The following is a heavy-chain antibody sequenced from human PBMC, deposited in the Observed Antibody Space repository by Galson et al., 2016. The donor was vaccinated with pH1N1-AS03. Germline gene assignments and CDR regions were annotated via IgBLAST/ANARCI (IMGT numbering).Heavy chain of an antibody. D-gene: IGHD4-17*01. V-gene: IGHV3-30*04. Sequence: SLRLSCAASGFTFRNYAMHWVRQAPGKGLEWVASISYDGLERETPSADSVKGRLTVSRDNSKNSLFLQMNSLRAEDTAVYYCYYYGDYGNYYSDYWGQGTLVTVSS. CDR2: ISYDGLERET. CDR1: GFTFRNYA. CDR3: YYYGDYGNYYSDY. J-gene: IGHJ4*02.